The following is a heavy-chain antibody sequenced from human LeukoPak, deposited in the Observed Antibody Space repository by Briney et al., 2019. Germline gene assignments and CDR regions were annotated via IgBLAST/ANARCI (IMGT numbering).Heavy chain of an antibody. V-gene: IGHV3-23*01. Sequence: GGSLRLSCAASGFTFNTYAMSWVRQAPGKALECFSSISYSGDSTDYADSVKGRLIISRDNSKNTLGLQMNSLRAEDTAIYYCARGTLAGYFLGYWGRGTLVTVSS. J-gene: IGHJ4*02. CDR3: ARGTLAGYFLGY. CDR2: ISYSGDST. D-gene: IGHD6-19*01. CDR1: GFTFNTYA.